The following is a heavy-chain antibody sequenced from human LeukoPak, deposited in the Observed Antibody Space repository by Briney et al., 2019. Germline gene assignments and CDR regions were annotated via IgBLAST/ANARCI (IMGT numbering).Heavy chain of an antibody. CDR3: ARVGDAYNYGYFDS. V-gene: IGHV4-4*07. Sequence: SETLSLTCTVSGGSISSYYCNWIRQPAGKGLQWIGRIYTSGSTNYNPSLKSRVTMSVDTSKNQFSLKLSSVTAADTAVYYCARVGDAYNYGYFDSWGQGTLVTVSS. CDR1: GGSISSYY. CDR2: IYTSGST. D-gene: IGHD5-18*01. J-gene: IGHJ4*02.